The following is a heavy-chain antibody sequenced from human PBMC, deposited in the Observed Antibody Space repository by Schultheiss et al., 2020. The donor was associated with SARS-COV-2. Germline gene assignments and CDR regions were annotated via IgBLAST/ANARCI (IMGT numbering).Heavy chain of an antibody. J-gene: IGHJ6*03. CDR3: AKTGDGPPYYYYYMDV. CDR2: ISSSSSYI. V-gene: IGHV3-11*06. Sequence: LSLTCAVSGYSISSGYYWGWIRQAPGKGLEWVSSISSSSSYIYYADSVKGRFTISRDNSKNTLYLQMNSLRAEDTAVYYCAKTGDGPPYYYYYMDVWGKGTTVTVSS. CDR1: GYSISSGYY.